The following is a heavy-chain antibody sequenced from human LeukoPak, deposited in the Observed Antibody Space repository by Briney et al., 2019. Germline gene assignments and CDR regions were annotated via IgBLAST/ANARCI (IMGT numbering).Heavy chain of an antibody. J-gene: IGHJ4*02. Sequence: PGGSLRLSCAASGSTFSSYAMHWVPQAQGKGLEWVAVISYDGSNKYYADSVKGRFTISRDNSKNTLYLQMNSLRAEDTAVYYCARAPRGYSGYDHYFDYWGQGTLVTVSS. V-gene: IGHV3-30*04. CDR2: ISYDGSNK. CDR1: GSTFSSYA. D-gene: IGHD5-12*01. CDR3: ARAPRGYSGYDHYFDY.